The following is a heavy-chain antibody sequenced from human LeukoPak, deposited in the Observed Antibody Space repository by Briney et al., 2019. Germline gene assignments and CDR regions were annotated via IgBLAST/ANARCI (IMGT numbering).Heavy chain of an antibody. CDR2: MNPNSGNT. CDR3: ARGTYCSGGSCYRRLDY. CDR1: GYTFTSYD. Sequence: ASVKVSCKASGYTFTSYDINWVRQATGQGLEWMGWMNPNSGNTGYVQKFQGRVTMTRNTSISTAYMELSSLRSEDTAVYYCARGTYCSGGSCYRRLDYWGQGTLVTVSS. D-gene: IGHD2-15*01. J-gene: IGHJ4*02. V-gene: IGHV1-8*01.